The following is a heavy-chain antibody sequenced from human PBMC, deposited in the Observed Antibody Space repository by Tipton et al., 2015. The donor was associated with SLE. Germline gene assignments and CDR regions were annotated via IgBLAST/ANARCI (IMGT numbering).Heavy chain of an antibody. CDR3: ARSVWGSYRYYYFDY. Sequence: TLSLTCTVSGGSISSGSYPWSWIRKPAGKGLEWIGYIYASGSTHYNPSLKSRVTISVDTSKNQFSLKLSSVTAADTAVYYCARSVWGSYRYYYFDYWGQETLATVSS. D-gene: IGHD3-16*02. V-gene: IGHV4-61*09. J-gene: IGHJ4*02. CDR2: IYASGST. CDR1: GGSISSGSYP.